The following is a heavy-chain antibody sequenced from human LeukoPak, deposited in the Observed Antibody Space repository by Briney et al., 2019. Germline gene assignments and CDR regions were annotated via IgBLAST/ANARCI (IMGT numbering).Heavy chain of an antibody. V-gene: IGHV3-21*04. J-gene: IGHJ5*02. CDR2: IGRDSSYV. CDR3: ARDPLNDYYDSSGYYNWFDP. CDR1: GFSFSTHN. D-gene: IGHD3-22*01. Sequence: PGGPLRLSCVASGFSFSTHNMNWVRQAPGQGLEWVSSIGRDSSYVYYADSLKGRFTISRDDAKNSLYLQMNSLRAEDTAVYYCARDPLNDYYDSSGYYNWFDPWGQGTLVTVSS.